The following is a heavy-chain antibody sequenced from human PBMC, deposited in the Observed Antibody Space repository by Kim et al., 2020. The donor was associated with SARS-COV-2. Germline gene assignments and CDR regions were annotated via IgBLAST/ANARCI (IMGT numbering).Heavy chain of an antibody. J-gene: IGHJ4*02. Sequence: VESLKISCKASGYSFTNYWIGWVRQMPGKGLEWMGIIYPGDSDTRYNPSFQGQVTISADKSISTAYLQWSTLKASDTAMYYCARRPYDSSGYYFDYWGQGTLVTVSS. D-gene: IGHD3-22*01. V-gene: IGHV5-51*01. CDR1: GYSFTNYW. CDR2: IYPGDSDT. CDR3: ARRPYDSSGYYFDY.